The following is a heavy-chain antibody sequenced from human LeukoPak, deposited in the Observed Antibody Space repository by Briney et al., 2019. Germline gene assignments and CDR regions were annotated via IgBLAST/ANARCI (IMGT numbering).Heavy chain of an antibody. V-gene: IGHV3-43*02. CDR3: AKDSATITGSYSYNWFDF. J-gene: IGHJ5*01. D-gene: IGHD5-12*01. CDR1: GFTFKDYG. Sequence: GGSLRLSCTASGFTFKDYGMHWVRQGPGKGLQWVSLISGDGGSTFYADSVRGRFTISRDNSKNSLYLQMSGLRTEDTAIYYCAKDSATITGSYSYNWFDFWGQGNLVTVSS. CDR2: ISGDGGST.